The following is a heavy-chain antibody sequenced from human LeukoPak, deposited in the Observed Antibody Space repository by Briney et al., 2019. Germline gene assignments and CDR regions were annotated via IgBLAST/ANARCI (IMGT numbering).Heavy chain of an antibody. CDR1: GFTFSTYV. CDR2: ISGPGETT. CDR3: ARGREGTYIAVAGTFPDY. J-gene: IGHJ4*02. Sequence: GGSLRLSCAVSGFTFSTYVMSWVRQAPGKGLEWVSVISGPGETTYYADSVKGRFTISRDNSMNMLYLQMNSLRAEDTALYYCARGREGTYIAVAGTFPDYWGQGTLVTVSS. D-gene: IGHD6-19*01. V-gene: IGHV3-23*01.